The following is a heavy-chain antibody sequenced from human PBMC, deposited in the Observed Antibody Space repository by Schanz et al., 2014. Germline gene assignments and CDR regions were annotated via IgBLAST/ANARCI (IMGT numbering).Heavy chain of an antibody. J-gene: IGHJ4*02. CDR2: INTGSNYI. V-gene: IGHV3-11*06. D-gene: IGHD2-2*01. CDR1: GFSFSDYY. CDR3: ARESSNDIVLVPGAVFDH. Sequence: QVHLLESGGGLVEPGGSLRLSCAASGFSFSDYYMSWIRQAPGKGLEWISFINTGSNYINYADSVKGRFTISRDNSKNTLFLQMNSLRHGDTAVYYCARESSNDIVLVPGAVFDHWGQGILVTVSS.